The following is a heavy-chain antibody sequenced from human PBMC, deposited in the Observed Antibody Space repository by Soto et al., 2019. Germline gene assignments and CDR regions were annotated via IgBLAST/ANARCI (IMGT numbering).Heavy chain of an antibody. J-gene: IGHJ4*02. D-gene: IGHD5-18*01. V-gene: IGHV3-73*02. Sequence: EVQLVESGGGLVQPGGSLKLSCAASGFTFSGSAMHWVRQASGKGLEWVGRIRSKANSYATAYAASVKGRFTISRDDSKNTAYLQMNSLKAEGTAVYYCTRLHVDTAMVTDYWGQGTLVTVSS. CDR3: TRLHVDTAMVTDY. CDR1: GFTFSGSA. CDR2: IRSKANSYAT.